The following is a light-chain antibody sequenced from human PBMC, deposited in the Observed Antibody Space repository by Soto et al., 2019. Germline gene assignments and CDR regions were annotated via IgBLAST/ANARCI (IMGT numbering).Light chain of an antibody. CDR1: RTVSVN. J-gene: IGKJ4*01. Sequence: EVVMTQSPGTLSVSPGDTATLACRASRTVSVNVAWYQQKPGQAPRLLIFGASTRATGIPARFSGGGSGTEFTLTVSSLQSEDFAVYYCQQYSSWPPLAFGGGTKVEI. V-gene: IGKV3-15*01. CDR2: GAS. CDR3: QQYSSWPPLA.